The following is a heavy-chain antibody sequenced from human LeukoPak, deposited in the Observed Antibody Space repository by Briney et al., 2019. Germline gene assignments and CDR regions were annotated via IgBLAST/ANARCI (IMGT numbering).Heavy chain of an antibody. CDR2: TYYRSKWYN. CDR1: VDSVSSNSAA. CDR3: ARGRISFYGMDV. Sequence: SQTLSLTCAISVDSVSSNSAAWNWIRQSPSRGLEWLGRTYYRSKWYNDYAVSMKGRITINPDTSKNQFSLQLISVTPEDTAVYHCARGRISFYGMDVWGQGTTVTVSS. V-gene: IGHV6-1*01. J-gene: IGHJ6*02. D-gene: IGHD2/OR15-2a*01.